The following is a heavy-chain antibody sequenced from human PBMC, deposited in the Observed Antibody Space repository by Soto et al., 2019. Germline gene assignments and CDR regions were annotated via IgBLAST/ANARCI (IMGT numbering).Heavy chain of an antibody. CDR3: AKGYCSSTSCSPTRFDY. J-gene: IGHJ4*02. CDR1: GGTFSSYA. CDR2: IIPIFGTA. D-gene: IGHD2-2*01. V-gene: IGHV1-69*06. Sequence: QVQLVQSGAEVKKPGSSVKVSCMASGGTFSSYAISWVRQAPGQGLEWMGGIIPIFGTANYAQKFQGRVTITADKSTSTAYMELSSLRSEDTAVYYCAKGYCSSTSCSPTRFDYWGQGTLVTVSS.